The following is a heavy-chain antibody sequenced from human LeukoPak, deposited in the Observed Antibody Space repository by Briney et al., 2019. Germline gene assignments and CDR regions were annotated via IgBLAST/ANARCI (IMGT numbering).Heavy chain of an antibody. CDR2: IYSGGST. J-gene: IGHJ5*02. CDR3: AKSPYADYVHWFDP. CDR1: GFTVSSNY. Sequence: PGGSLRLSCAASGFTVSSNYMSWVRQAPGKGLEWVSVIYSGGSTYYADSVKGRFTISRDNSKNTLYLQMNSLRAEDTAVYYCAKSPYADYVHWFDPWGQGTLVTVSS. V-gene: IGHV3-66*01. D-gene: IGHD4-17*01.